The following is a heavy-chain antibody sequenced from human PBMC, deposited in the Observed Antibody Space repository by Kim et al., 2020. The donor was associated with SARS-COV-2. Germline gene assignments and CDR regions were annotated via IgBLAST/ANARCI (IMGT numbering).Heavy chain of an antibody. Sequence: GGSLRLSCAASGFTFRDYAMSWVRQAPGKGLEWVSAISGSGASTYYADSVMGRFTISRDNSKSTVYLQMNSLRADDTAIYYCAKDEGWSSGWPHNHWFDPWGQGTLVTVSS. CDR2: ISGSGAST. J-gene: IGHJ5*02. V-gene: IGHV3-23*01. D-gene: IGHD6-19*01. CDR3: AKDEGWSSGWPHNHWFDP. CDR1: GFTFRDYA.